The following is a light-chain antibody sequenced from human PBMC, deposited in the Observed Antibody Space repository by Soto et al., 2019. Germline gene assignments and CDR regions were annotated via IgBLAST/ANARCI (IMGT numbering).Light chain of an antibody. Sequence: EIVLTQSPGTLSLSPGERATLSCRPSQSVSSSYLAWYQQKPGQAPRLLIYGASSRATGIPDRFSGSGSGTGFTLTISRLEPEDFAVYYCQQYGSSLITFGQGTRLEIK. J-gene: IGKJ5*01. CDR1: QSVSSSY. V-gene: IGKV3-20*01. CDR2: GAS. CDR3: QQYGSSLIT.